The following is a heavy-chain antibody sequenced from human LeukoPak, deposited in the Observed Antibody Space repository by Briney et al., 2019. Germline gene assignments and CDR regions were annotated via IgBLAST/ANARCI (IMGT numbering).Heavy chain of an antibody. CDR2: INHSGST. Sequence: SETLSLTCAVYGGSFSGYYWSWIRQPPWKGLEWIGEINHSGSTNYNPSLKSRVTISVDTSKNQFSLKLSSVTAADTAVYYCARGIRDWGQGTLVTVSS. CDR1: GGSFSGYY. J-gene: IGHJ4*02. CDR3: ARGIRD. D-gene: IGHD3-3*02. V-gene: IGHV4-34*01.